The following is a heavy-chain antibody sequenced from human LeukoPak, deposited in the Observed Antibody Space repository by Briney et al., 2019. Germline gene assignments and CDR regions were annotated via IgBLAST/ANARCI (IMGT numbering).Heavy chain of an antibody. CDR1: GYTFTGVY. Sequence: GASVKVSCKASGYTFTGVYIHWVRQAPGQGLEWTGRIEWMGRINPSSGGTNYAQNSQGRVTMAWDTSISTAYLDLSRLTSYDTAVYYCRLFHTPIFDLWGQGTMITVSS. CDR3: RLFHTPIFDL. V-gene: IGHV1-2*06. J-gene: IGHJ3*01. CDR2: INPSSGGT. D-gene: IGHD3-3*01.